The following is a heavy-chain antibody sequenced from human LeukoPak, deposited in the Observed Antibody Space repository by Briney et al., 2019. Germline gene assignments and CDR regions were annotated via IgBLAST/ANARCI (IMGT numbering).Heavy chain of an antibody. Sequence: GASVKVSCKASGYTFTNYAMNWVRQAPGQGLEWMGWINTDTGNPTYAQGFTRRLVFSLDTSASTAYLQISSLKAEDTAVYYCARTLFGDQYQLLHNWFDPWGQGTLSPSPQ. J-gene: IGHJ5*02. CDR3: ARTLFGDQYQLLHNWFDP. CDR2: INTDTGNP. V-gene: IGHV7-4-1*02. D-gene: IGHD2-2*01. CDR1: GYTFTNYA.